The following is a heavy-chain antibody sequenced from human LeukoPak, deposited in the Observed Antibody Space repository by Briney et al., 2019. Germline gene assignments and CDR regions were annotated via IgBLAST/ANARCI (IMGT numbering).Heavy chain of an antibody. Sequence: SETLSLTCTVSGGSISSYYWSWIRQPPGKGLEWIRYIYYSGSTNYNPSLKSRVTISVDTSKNQFSLKLSSVTAADTAVYYCARGYYDFWSAYYAAGGFDPWGQGILVTVSS. CDR3: ARGYYDFWSAYYAAGGFDP. J-gene: IGHJ5*02. CDR1: GGSISSYY. V-gene: IGHV4-59*01. CDR2: IYYSGST. D-gene: IGHD3-3*01.